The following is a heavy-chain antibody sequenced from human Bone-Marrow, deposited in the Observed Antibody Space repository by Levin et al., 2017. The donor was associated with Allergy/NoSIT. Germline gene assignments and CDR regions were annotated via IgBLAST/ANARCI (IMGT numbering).Heavy chain of an antibody. Sequence: LSLTCAASEFTFSRDAIHWVRQAPGKGLEWVALISHDGRNKYYAEDVKGRCSMSRDNSKKTLYLQMNSLTADDTAVYYCARDRDGGPDFWVQGTLVTVSS. CDR1: EFTFSRDA. J-gene: IGHJ4*02. D-gene: IGHD3-16*01. V-gene: IGHV3-30-3*01. CDR2: ISHDGRNK. CDR3: ARDRDGGPDF.